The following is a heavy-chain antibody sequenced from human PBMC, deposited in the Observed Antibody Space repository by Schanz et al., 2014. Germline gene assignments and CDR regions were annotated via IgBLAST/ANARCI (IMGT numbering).Heavy chain of an antibody. CDR3: ARDHQWLARYYMDV. V-gene: IGHV3-48*01. CDR1: GFNVSKSY. D-gene: IGHD6-19*01. J-gene: IGHJ6*03. Sequence: EVQVVESGGGLVQPGGSLRLSCVASGFNVSKSYVSWVRQAPGKGLEWVSYISRSSSTIYYADSVRGRFTISRDNAKNSLYLQMNSLRAEDTAVYYCARDHQWLARYYMDVWGKGTTVTVSS. CDR2: ISRSSSTI.